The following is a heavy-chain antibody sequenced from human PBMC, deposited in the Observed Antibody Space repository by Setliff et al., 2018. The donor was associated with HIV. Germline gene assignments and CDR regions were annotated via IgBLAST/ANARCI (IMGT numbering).Heavy chain of an antibody. D-gene: IGHD2-15*01. CDR1: GGSISSSSYY. V-gene: IGHV4-39*07. CDR2: IYYRGST. J-gene: IGHJ5*02. CDR3: ARAPLSGGSFGWFDP. Sequence: SETLSLTCTVSGGSISSSSYYWGWIRQPPGKGLEWSGSIYYRGSTYYNPSLKSRVTISVDTSKNQFSLKLSSVTAADTAVYYCARAPLSGGSFGWFDPWGQGTLVTVSS.